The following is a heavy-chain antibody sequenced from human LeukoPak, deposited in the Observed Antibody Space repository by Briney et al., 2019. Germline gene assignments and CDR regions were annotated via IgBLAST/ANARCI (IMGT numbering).Heavy chain of an antibody. D-gene: IGHD3-9*01. CDR2: INHSGST. V-gene: IGHV4-34*01. CDR3: ARARYILTGYRN. Sequence: SETLSLTCAVYGVSFSGYYWSWIRQPPGKGLEWIGEINHSGSTNYNPSLKSRVTISVDTSKNQFSLKLSSVTAADTAVYYCARARYILTGYRNWGQGTLVTVSS. J-gene: IGHJ4*02. CDR1: GVSFSGYY.